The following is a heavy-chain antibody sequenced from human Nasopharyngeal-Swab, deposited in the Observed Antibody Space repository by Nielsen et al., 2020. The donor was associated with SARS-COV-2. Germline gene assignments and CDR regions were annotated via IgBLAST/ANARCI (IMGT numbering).Heavy chain of an antibody. V-gene: IGHV3-30-3*01. CDR2: ISYDGINK. Sequence: GESLKISCAASGFTFSSYAMHWVRQAPGKGLEWVAVISYDGINKYYADSVKGRFTISRDNSKSTLYLQMNSLRPEDTAVYYCARDDGSLGDYWGQGTLVTVSS. D-gene: IGHD3-10*01. CDR1: GFTFSSYA. J-gene: IGHJ4*02. CDR3: ARDDGSLGDY.